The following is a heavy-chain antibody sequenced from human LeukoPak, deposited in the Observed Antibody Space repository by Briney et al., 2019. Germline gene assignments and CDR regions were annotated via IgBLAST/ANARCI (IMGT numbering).Heavy chain of an antibody. CDR3: AREWWGYDVLTGDNWFDP. CDR1: GYPFTTYG. D-gene: IGHD3-9*01. J-gene: IGHJ5*02. CDR2: INTYNGDT. V-gene: IGHV1-18*01. Sequence: ASVKVSCKASGYPFTTYGIDWVRQAPGQGLEWMGWINTYNGDTNYAQKFQGRVTMTTDTSTSTVYIELRSLTSDDTAAYYCAREWWGYDVLTGDNWFDPWGQGTLVTVSS.